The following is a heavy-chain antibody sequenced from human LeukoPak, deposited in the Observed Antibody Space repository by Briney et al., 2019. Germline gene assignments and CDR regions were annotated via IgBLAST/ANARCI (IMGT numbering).Heavy chain of an antibody. CDR2: IWYDGSNK. V-gene: IGHV3-33*06. D-gene: IGHD3-10*01. Sequence: QSGRSLRLSCAASGFSFSSYSMHWVRQAPGKGLEWVAVIWYDGSNKYYADSVKGRFTISRDNSKNTLYLQMNSLRAEDTAVYYCAKDSYYGSGSYYFDYWGQGTLVTVSS. J-gene: IGHJ4*02. CDR1: GFSFSSYS. CDR3: AKDSYYGSGSYYFDY.